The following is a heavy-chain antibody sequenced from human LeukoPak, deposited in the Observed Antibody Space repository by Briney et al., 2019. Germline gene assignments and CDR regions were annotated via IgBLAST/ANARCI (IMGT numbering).Heavy chain of an antibody. V-gene: IGHV3-23*01. Sequence: GGSLRLSYAPSGFTFSSYAMSWVRQAPGKGLEWVAVISGGGSGTYYADSVKGRFTISRDNSKNTLYLQMNSLRAEDTAVYYCARELYSYGSGWFDPWGQGTLVTVSS. J-gene: IGHJ5*02. D-gene: IGHD5-18*01. CDR3: ARELYSYGSGWFDP. CDR2: ISGGGSGT. CDR1: GFTFSSYA.